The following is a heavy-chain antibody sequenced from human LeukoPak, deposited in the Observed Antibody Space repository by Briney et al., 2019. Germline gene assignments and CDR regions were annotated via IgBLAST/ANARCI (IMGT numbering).Heavy chain of an antibody. CDR3: ARDNSVRDEAWWFNP. CDR2: ISGYNGDT. J-gene: IGHJ5*02. Sequence: ASVKVSCKASGYSFIDFGINWVRQAPGQGLEWMGWISGYNGDTNYAQKVQGRVTMTTDTSTSTAYMELRSLRSEDTAVYYCARDNSVRDEAWWFNPWGQGTLVTVSS. D-gene: IGHD5-24*01. CDR1: GYSFIDFG. V-gene: IGHV1-18*01.